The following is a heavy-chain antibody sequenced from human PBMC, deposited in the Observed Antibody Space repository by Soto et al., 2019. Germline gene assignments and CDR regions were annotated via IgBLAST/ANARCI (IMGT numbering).Heavy chain of an antibody. CDR3: AREPNESYYFDY. CDR1: GGTFSSYS. V-gene: IGHV1-69*13. CDR2: IIPIFGTA. Sequence: SVKVSCKASGGTFSSYSISWVRQAPGQGLEWMGGIIPIFGTANYAQKFQGRVTITADESTSTAYMELSSLRSEDTAVYYCAREPNESYYFDYWGQGTLVNVSS. D-gene: IGHD5-18*01. J-gene: IGHJ4*02.